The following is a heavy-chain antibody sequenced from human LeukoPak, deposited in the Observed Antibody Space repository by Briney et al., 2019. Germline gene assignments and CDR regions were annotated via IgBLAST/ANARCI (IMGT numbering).Heavy chain of an antibody. CDR3: ARDGYGSGSYLWWFDP. CDR2: ISAYNGNT. D-gene: IGHD3-10*01. J-gene: IGHJ5*02. V-gene: IGHV1-18*04. CDR1: GYTFTIYG. Sequence: ASVSVSFKASGYTFTIYGISWVRQAPGQGLEGMGWISAYNGNTNYTQKLQGRVTMTTDTSTSTAYMELRSLRSDDTAVYYCARDGYGSGSYLWWFDPWGQGTLVTVSS.